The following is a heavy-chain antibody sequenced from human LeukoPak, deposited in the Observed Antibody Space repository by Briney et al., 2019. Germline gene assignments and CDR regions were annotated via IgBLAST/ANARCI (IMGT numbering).Heavy chain of an antibody. J-gene: IGHJ1*01. CDR1: GGSFSGYY. D-gene: IGHD3-22*01. V-gene: IGHV4-34*01. CDR3: ATAYYYDSSGYYSAEYFQH. CDR2: INHSGST. Sequence: SETLSLTCAVYGGSFSGYYWSWIRQPPGKGLEWIGEINHSGSTYYNPSLKSRVTISVDTSKNQFSLKLSSVTAADTAVYYCATAYYYDSSGYYSAEYFQHWGQGTLVTVSS.